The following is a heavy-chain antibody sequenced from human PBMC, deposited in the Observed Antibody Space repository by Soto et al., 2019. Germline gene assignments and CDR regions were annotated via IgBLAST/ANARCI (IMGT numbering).Heavy chain of an antibody. V-gene: IGHV4-39*01. J-gene: IGHJ6*02. Sequence: SETLSLTCTVSGGSISGSSHFWAWIRQPPGKGLEWIGSMYYSGYTHYNPSLKSRVTISSDTSKNHFSLRLSSVTAADTAVYYCARTLMAVAGIRAVFDDYKYNSMDVGGQGTTVTV. CDR3: ARTLMAVAGIRAVFDDYKYNSMDV. D-gene: IGHD6-19*01. CDR1: GGSISGSSHF. CDR2: MYYSGYT.